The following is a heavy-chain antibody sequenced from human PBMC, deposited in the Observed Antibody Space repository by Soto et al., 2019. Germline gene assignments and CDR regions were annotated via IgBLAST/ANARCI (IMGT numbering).Heavy chain of an antibody. J-gene: IGHJ4*02. V-gene: IGHV1-18*01. D-gene: IGHD6-19*01. Sequence: QVQLVQSGAEVKKPGASVKLSCETSGYTFTSYGISLVRQAPGQGLAWMGWINTYSGNTNYAQKLQGRVTMTTDTTTSTAYMELRSLRSDDTAVYYCARTPISSGWYPSMSYFDYWGQGTLVSVSS. CDR3: ARTPISSGWYPSMSYFDY. CDR1: GYTFTSYG. CDR2: INTYSGNT.